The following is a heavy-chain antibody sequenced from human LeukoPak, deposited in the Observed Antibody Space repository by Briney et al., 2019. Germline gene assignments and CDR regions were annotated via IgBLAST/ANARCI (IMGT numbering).Heavy chain of an antibody. Sequence: SETLSLTCAVYGGSFSGYYWSWIRQPPGKGLEWIGEINHSGSTNYNPSLKSRVTISVDTSKDQFSLKLSSVTAADTAVYYCARGAGRLDVWGQGTTVTVSS. D-gene: IGHD1-14*01. V-gene: IGHV4-34*01. CDR3: ARGAGRLDV. CDR2: INHSGST. J-gene: IGHJ6*02. CDR1: GGSFSGYY.